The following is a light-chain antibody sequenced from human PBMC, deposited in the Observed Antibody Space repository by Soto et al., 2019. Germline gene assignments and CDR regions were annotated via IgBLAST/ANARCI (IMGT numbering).Light chain of an antibody. J-gene: IGKJ4*01. CDR3: QQYYSSLLT. CDR2: WAS. CDR1: QSVLYSSNNKNY. Sequence: DIVMTQSPDSLAVSLGERATINCKSSQSVLYSSNNKNYLAWYQQKPGQSPKLLINWASTRESGVPDRFSGSGSGTDFTLTISSLQAEDVAVYYCQQYYSSLLTFGGGTKVEIK. V-gene: IGKV4-1*01.